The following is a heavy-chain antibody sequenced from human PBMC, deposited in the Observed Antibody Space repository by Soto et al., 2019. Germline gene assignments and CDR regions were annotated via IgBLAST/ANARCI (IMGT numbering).Heavy chain of an antibody. CDR3: ARDYYDGVGIPWVDP. CDR1: GGSVSSNSYY. V-gene: IGHV4-61*01. D-gene: IGHD1-26*01. CDR2: IYYSGNT. Sequence: PETPCLTCTVSGGSVSSNSYYWSWFRQPPGKGLEWIGYIYYSGNTNYNPSLKSRVTISVDTSKNQFSLGVNSVAAADRAVYYWARDYYDGVGIPWVDPGGQGTLVTVS. J-gene: IGHJ5*02.